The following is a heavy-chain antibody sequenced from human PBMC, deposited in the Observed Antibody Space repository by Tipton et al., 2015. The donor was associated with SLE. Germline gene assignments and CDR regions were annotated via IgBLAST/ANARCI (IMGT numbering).Heavy chain of an antibody. CDR2: IYSGGST. CDR3: ARGLLSITHAFDT. CDR1: GFTFSSYA. J-gene: IGHJ3*02. V-gene: IGHV3-23*03. Sequence: SLRLSCAASGFTFSSYAMSWVRQAPGKGLEWVSVIYSGGSTYYADSVKGRFTISRDNSKNTLYLQMNSLRAEDTAVYYCARGLLSITHAFDTWGQGTMVTVSS. D-gene: IGHD3-3*02.